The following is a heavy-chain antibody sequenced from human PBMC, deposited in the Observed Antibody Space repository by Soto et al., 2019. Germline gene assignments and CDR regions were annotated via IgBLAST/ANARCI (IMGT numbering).Heavy chain of an antibody. Sequence: GESLKISCKGYGYGFSNYWIGWVRQLPGKGLDWMGIIYPGDSKTRYSPSLQGQVTISVDKSISTAYLQWSSLKATDTAMYYCARHAYDFWSGHPNPRYYYGMDVWGQGTTVTVSS. D-gene: IGHD3-3*01. V-gene: IGHV5-51*01. CDR1: GYGFSNYW. CDR2: IYPGDSKT. J-gene: IGHJ6*02. CDR3: ARHAYDFWSGHPNPRYYYGMDV.